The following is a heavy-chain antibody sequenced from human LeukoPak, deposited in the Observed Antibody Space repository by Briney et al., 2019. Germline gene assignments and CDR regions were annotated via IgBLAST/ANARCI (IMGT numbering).Heavy chain of an antibody. CDR2: ISAYNGNT. CDR1: GYTFTSYG. D-gene: IGHD3-22*01. CDR3: ARPYYDSSAPPYDY. V-gene: IGHV1-18*01. Sequence: ASVKVSCKASGYTFTSYGISWVRQAPGQGLEWMGWISAYNGNTNNAQKLQGRVTMTTDTSTSTAYMELTSLRSDDTAVYYCARPYYDSSAPPYDYWGQGTLVTVSS. J-gene: IGHJ4*02.